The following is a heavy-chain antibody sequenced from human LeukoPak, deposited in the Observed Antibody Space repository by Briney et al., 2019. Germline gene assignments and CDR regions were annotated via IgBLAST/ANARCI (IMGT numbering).Heavy chain of an antibody. CDR3: ARGGASSIPLDY. Sequence: ASETLSLTCTVSGGSIGGNSYWSWTRQPPGKGPEWIGHISNSGSTYYSPSLSSRVTISLDTSKNQFSLKLRSVTAADTAVYYCARGGASSIPLDYWGRGTLVTVSS. V-gene: IGHV4-61*01. J-gene: IGHJ4*02. D-gene: IGHD1-26*01. CDR1: GGSIGGNSY. CDR2: ISNSGST.